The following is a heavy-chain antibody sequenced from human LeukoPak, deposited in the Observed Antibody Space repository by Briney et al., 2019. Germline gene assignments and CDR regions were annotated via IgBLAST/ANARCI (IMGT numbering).Heavy chain of an antibody. Sequence: PGRSLRLSCAASGFTFSSYAMHWVRQAPGKGLEWVAVISYDGSNKYYADSVKGRFTISRDNSKNTLYLQMNSLRAEDTAVYYCARDQGRIVGRFDYWGQGTLVTVSS. CDR1: GFTFSSYA. V-gene: IGHV3-30-3*01. CDR2: ISYDGSNK. CDR3: ARDQGRIVGRFDY. D-gene: IGHD1-26*01. J-gene: IGHJ4*02.